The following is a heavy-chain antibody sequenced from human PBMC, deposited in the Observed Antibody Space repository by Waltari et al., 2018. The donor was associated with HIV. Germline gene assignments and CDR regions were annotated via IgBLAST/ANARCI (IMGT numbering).Heavy chain of an antibody. Sequence: QVQLVQSGAEVKKPGSSVKVSCKASGRPFSSYAISWVRQAPGQGLEWMGRIIPIFGTANYANKFQGRVTITADESTSTAYMELSSLRSEDTAVYYWARYMVRGAYLRDYYYGMDVWGQGTTVTVSS. CDR2: IIPIFGTA. CDR1: GRPFSSYA. CDR3: ARYMVRGAYLRDYYYGMDV. D-gene: IGHD3-10*01. J-gene: IGHJ6*02. V-gene: IGHV1-69*18.